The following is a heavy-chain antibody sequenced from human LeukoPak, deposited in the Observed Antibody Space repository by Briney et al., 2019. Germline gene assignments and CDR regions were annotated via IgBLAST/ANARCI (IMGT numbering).Heavy chain of an antibody. V-gene: IGHV3-48*01. CDR3: VKDRGGYVKYRTFES. CDR1: GFTFGSYS. J-gene: IGHJ4*02. Sequence: GGSLRLSCAASGFTFGSYSMNWVRQAPGKGLEWVSYISSSSSTIYYADSVKGRFTISRDNAKNSLYLQMNSLRAEDTAVYFCVKDRGGYVKYRTFESWGQGTLVTVSS. D-gene: IGHD5-12*01. CDR2: ISSSSSTI.